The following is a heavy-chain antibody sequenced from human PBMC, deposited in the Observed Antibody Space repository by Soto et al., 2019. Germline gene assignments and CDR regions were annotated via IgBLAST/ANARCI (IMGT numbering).Heavy chain of an antibody. CDR2: IYYSGST. J-gene: IGHJ5*02. V-gene: IGHV4-59*01. Sequence: SETLSVTCTFSGGSISSYYWSWMRQPPGKGLEWIGYIYYSGSTNYNPSLKSRVTISVDTSKNQFSLKLSSVTAADTAVYYCARVIDSSGLNWFDPWGQGTLVTVSS. CDR1: GGSISSYY. D-gene: IGHD3-22*01. CDR3: ARVIDSSGLNWFDP.